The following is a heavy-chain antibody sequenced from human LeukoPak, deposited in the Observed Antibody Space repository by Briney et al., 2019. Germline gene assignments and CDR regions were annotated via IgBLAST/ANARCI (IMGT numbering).Heavy chain of an antibody. D-gene: IGHD4-23*01. Sequence: KASETLSLTCAVSGGSLSGGFTWSWIRQPLGKGLEWIGFNYHSGSTYYNPSLKSRVTISIDTSKNQVSLNLTSVTAADTAMYFCARGDYGGLGAWGQGILVTVSS. V-gene: IGHV4-30-2*01. CDR1: GGSLSGGFT. J-gene: IGHJ5*02. CDR3: ARGDYGGLGA. CDR2: NYHSGST.